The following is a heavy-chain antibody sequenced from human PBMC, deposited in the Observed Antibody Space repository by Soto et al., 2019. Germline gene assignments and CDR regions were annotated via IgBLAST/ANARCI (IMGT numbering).Heavy chain of an antibody. Sequence: QVQLRQWGAGLLKPSETLSLTCAVFGGSLSGYYWSWIRQPPGKGLEWIGEMTHTGSTNYSPSLKTRLTISSDTSKNHFSLRLSSVTAADTAVYYCASGGNWGQGTLVTVSS. D-gene: IGHD3-10*01. CDR1: GGSLSGYY. CDR2: MTHTGST. J-gene: IGHJ4*02. V-gene: IGHV4-34*01. CDR3: ASGGN.